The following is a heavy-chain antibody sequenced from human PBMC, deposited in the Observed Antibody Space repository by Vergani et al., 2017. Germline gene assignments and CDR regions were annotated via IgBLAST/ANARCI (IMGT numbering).Heavy chain of an antibody. D-gene: IGHD3-3*01. V-gene: IGHV3-33*01. J-gene: IGHJ4*02. Sequence: QVQLVESGGGVVQPGRSLRLSCAASGFTFSSYGMHWVRKAPGKGLEWVAVIWYDGSNKYYADSVKGRFTISRDNSKNTLYLQMNSLRAEDTAVYYGARGDFRFRWYFDYWGQGTLVTVSS. CDR2: IWYDGSNK. CDR1: GFTFSSYG. CDR3: ARGDFRFRWYFDY.